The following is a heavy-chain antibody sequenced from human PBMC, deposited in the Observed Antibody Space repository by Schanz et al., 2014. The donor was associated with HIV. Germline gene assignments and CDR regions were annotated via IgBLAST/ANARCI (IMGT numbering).Heavy chain of an antibody. D-gene: IGHD3-9*01. CDR3: ARSNYDILRARAYYYYYGLDV. J-gene: IGHJ6*02. CDR1: GYTFISYG. V-gene: IGHV1-18*01. CDR2: ISTSNGNT. Sequence: QVHLVQSGAEVKKPGASVKVSCKASGYTFISYGITWVRQAPGQGLEWMGWISTSNGNTNYAQKFQGRVTMTRDTSTSTVYMQLSSLTSDDTAVYYCARSNYDILRARAYYYYYGLDVWGQGTTVTVSS.